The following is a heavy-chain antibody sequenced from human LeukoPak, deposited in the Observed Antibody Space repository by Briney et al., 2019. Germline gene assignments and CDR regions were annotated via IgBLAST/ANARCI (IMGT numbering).Heavy chain of an antibody. CDR3: ARGDYDILTGYCNLGPSELDY. V-gene: IGHV1-18*01. D-gene: IGHD3-9*01. J-gene: IGHJ4*02. CDR2: ISAYNGNT. Sequence: GASVKVSCKASGYTFTSYGISWVRQAPGQGLEWMGWISAYNGNTNYAQKLQGRVTMTTDTSTSTAYMELRSLRSDDTAVYYCARGDYDILTGYCNLGPSELDYWGQGTLVTVSS. CDR1: GYTFTSYG.